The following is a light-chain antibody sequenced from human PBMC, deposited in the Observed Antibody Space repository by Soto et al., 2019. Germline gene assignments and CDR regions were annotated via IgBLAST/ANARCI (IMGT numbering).Light chain of an antibody. J-gene: IGKJ1*01. V-gene: IGKV3-11*01. CDR2: GAS. CDR3: QQYYSGRT. Sequence: EVVLTQSRATLSLSPGERATLSCRASENVRTFVDWYQQKPGQAPRLLIYGASNRATGIPARFSGSGSGTDFTLTISSLQAEDVAPYYCQQYYSGRTFGQGTKVDIK. CDR1: ENVRTF.